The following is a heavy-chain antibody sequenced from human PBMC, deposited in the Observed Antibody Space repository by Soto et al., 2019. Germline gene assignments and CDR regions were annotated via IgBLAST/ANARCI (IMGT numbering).Heavy chain of an antibody. J-gene: IGHJ4*02. Sequence: QVQLQESGPGLVKPSETLSLTCTVSGGSVSSGSYYWSWIRQPPGKGLEWIGYIYYSGSTNYNPSLKSRVTISVDTSKNQFSLKLSSVTAADTAVYYCARVGRYCSGGSCYSPNFDYWGQGTLVTVSS. CDR1: GGSVSSGSYY. D-gene: IGHD2-15*01. CDR3: ARVGRYCSGGSCYSPNFDY. CDR2: IYYSGST. V-gene: IGHV4-61*01.